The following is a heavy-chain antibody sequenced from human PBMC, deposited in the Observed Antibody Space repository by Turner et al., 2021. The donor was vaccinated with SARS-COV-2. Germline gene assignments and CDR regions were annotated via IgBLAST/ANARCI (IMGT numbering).Heavy chain of an antibody. J-gene: IGHJ4*02. D-gene: IGHD1-26*01. CDR3: VRVTSGRLDFDY. V-gene: IGHV1-69*06. CDR2: IIPIFGRA. Sequence: QVQLVQSGAEVKKPGSSVKVSCKASGGTFSSYAISWVRQAPGQGLEWMGGIIPIFGRANYAQKFEGRVTITADKSTSTAYMELSSLRSDDTAVYYCVRVTSGRLDFDYWGQGTLVTVSS. CDR1: GGTFSSYA.